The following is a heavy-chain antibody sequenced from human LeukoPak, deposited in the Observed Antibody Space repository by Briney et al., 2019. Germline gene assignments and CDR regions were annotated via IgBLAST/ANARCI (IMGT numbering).Heavy chain of an antibody. J-gene: IGHJ6*02. Sequence: PSETLSLTCAVYGGSFSGYYWSWIRQPPGKGLEWIGEINHSGSTNYNPSLKSRVTISVDTSKNQFSLKLSSVTAADTAVYYCARAYYDSSGYYSRGYYYGMDVWGQGTTVTVSS. CDR2: INHSGST. CDR1: GGSFSGYY. CDR3: ARAYYDSSGYYSRGYYYGMDV. D-gene: IGHD3-22*01. V-gene: IGHV4-34*01.